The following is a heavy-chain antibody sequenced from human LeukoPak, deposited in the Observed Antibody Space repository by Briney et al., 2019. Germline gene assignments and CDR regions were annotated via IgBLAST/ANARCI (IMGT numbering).Heavy chain of an antibody. J-gene: IGHJ4*02. Sequence: GASVKVSCKASGGTFSNYAISWVRQAPGQGLEWMGWINPNSGGTNYAQKFQGRVTMTRDTSISTAYMELSRLRSDDTAVYYCARERAVAGHYFDYWGQGTLVTVSS. D-gene: IGHD6-19*01. V-gene: IGHV1-2*02. CDR3: ARERAVAGHYFDY. CDR1: GGTFSNYA. CDR2: INPNSGGT.